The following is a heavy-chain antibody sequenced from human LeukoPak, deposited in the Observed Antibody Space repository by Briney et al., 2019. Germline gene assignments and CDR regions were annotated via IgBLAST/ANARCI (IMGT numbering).Heavy chain of an antibody. D-gene: IGHD3-22*01. CDR1: GFTFSSYS. Sequence: GGSLRLSCAASGFTFSSYSMNWVRQAPGKGLEWVSSISSSGSYIYYADSVKGRFTISRDNAKNSLYLQMNSLRAEDTAVYYCARDYYYDTTGAFDIWGQGTMVTVSS. J-gene: IGHJ3*02. CDR2: ISSSGSYI. CDR3: ARDYYYDTTGAFDI. V-gene: IGHV3-21*01.